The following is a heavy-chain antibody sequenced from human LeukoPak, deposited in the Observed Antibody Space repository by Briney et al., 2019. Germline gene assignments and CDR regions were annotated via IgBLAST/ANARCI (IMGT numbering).Heavy chain of an antibody. Sequence: SEILSLTCAVSGYSISSGYYWGWIRQPPGKGLEWIGSIYHSGSTYYNPSLKSRVTISVDTSKNQFSLKLSSVTAADTAVYYCANDDFWSGYYPKDYWGQGTLVTVSS. CDR3: ANDDFWSGYYPKDY. D-gene: IGHD3-3*01. CDR2: IYHSGST. V-gene: IGHV4-38-2*01. J-gene: IGHJ4*02. CDR1: GYSISSGYY.